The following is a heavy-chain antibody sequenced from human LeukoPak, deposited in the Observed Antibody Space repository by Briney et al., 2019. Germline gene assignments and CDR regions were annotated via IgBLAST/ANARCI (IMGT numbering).Heavy chain of an antibody. Sequence: ASVKVSCKASGYNFRNYGIFWVRQAPRQGLEWMGWITAGNGNTNYAQKFQGRVTMTTDTSTSTDYMELRSLRSDDTAVYFCARDSAVGYSYGSNTFEIWGKGTMVTVSS. CDR1: GYNFRNYG. V-gene: IGHV1-18*01. CDR2: ITAGNGNT. D-gene: IGHD5-18*01. CDR3: ARDSAVGYSYGSNTFEI. J-gene: IGHJ3*02.